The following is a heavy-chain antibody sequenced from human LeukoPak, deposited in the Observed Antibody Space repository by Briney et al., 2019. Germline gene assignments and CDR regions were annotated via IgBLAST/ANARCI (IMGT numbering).Heavy chain of an antibody. CDR2: INPNSGGT. J-gene: IGHJ4*02. Sequence: ASVKVSCKASGYTFTGYYMHWVRQAPGQGLEWMGWINPNSGGTNYAQKFQGRVTMTRDTSISTAYMELSRLRSDDTAVYYCARDPPDYYDSSAYSGDYWGQGTLVTVSS. D-gene: IGHD3-22*01. CDR3: ARDPPDYYDSSAYSGDY. V-gene: IGHV1-2*02. CDR1: GYTFTGYY.